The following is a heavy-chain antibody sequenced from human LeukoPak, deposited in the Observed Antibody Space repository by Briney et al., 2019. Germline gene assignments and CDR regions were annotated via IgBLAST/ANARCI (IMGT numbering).Heavy chain of an antibody. CDR3: ARGRGGGWYGGPPAYFDL. CDR1: GYTFTGYY. Sequence: GASVKVSCKASGYTFTGYYMHWVRQAPGQGLEWMGWINPNSGGTNYAQKFQGRVTMTRDTSISTAYMELSRLRSDDTAVYYCARGRGGGWYGGPPAYFDLWGRGTLVTVSS. V-gene: IGHV1-2*02. CDR2: INPNSGGT. J-gene: IGHJ2*01. D-gene: IGHD6-19*01.